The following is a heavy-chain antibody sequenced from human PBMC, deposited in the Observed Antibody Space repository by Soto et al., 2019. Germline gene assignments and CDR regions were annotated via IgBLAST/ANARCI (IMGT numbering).Heavy chain of an antibody. V-gene: IGHV4-4*07. Sequence: LSLTCSVSGGSINSYWWSWIRQPAGKGLEWIGRVYSSGTTDYNPSLNSRATMSVETSKNQFSLKLTSVTAADTAVYYCARDIGSYAYAEGYWGQGIQVTVSP. CDR1: GGSINSYW. CDR3: ARDIGSYAYAEGY. D-gene: IGHD2-2*01. CDR2: VYSSGTT. J-gene: IGHJ4*02.